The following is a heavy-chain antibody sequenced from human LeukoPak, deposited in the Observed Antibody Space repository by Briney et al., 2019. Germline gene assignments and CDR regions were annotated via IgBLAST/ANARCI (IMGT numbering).Heavy chain of an antibody. CDR1: GGTFSSYA. D-gene: IGHD6-19*01. J-gene: IGHJ4*02. CDR3: ARGGIAVAGTLYYFDY. CDR2: IIPIFGTA. Sequence: SVKVSCKASGGTFSSYAISWVRQAPGQGLEWMGGIIPIFGTANYAQKFQGRVTITADESTSTAYMELSSLRSEDTAVYYCARGGIAVAGTLYYFDYWGQGTLVTVSS. V-gene: IGHV1-69*13.